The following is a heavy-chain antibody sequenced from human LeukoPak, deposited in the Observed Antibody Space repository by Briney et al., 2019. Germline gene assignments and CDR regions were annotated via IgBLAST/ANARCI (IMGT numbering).Heavy chain of an antibody. J-gene: IGHJ3*02. D-gene: IGHD1-26*01. CDR2: MYYSGNT. CDR1: GGSISSYY. Sequence: ASETLSLACNVSGGSISSYYWSWIRQPPGKGLEWIGYMYYSGNTNYNPSLKSRVTTSVDSSKNQFSLKLSSVTAADTAVYYCARHTLVGARNAFDIWGQGTMVTVSS. V-gene: IGHV4-59*08. CDR3: ARHTLVGARNAFDI.